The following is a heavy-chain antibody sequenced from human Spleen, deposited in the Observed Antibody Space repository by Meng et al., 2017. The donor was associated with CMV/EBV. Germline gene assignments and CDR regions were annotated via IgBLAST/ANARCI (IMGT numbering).Heavy chain of an antibody. CDR1: GFTFSSCA. V-gene: IGHV3-30*14. D-gene: IGHD5-24*01. J-gene: IGHJ4*02. Sequence: GESLKISCAASGFTFSSCAMHWVRQAPGKGLEWVAVISYDGSNKYYADSVKGRFTISRDNSKNTLSLQMHSLRAEDTAVYYCARAIKYGYNLGVRYYFDYWGQGTLVTVSS. CDR2: ISYDGSNK. CDR3: ARAIKYGYNLGVRYYFDY.